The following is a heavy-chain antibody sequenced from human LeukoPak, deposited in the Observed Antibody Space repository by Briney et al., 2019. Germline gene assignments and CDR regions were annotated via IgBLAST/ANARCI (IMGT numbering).Heavy chain of an antibody. V-gene: IGHV3-7*03. J-gene: IGHJ4*02. CDR3: ARDVSF. D-gene: IGHD3-10*01. Sequence: GGSLRLSCAASGFTFSSYWMSWVRQAPGKGLEWVANIKQDGSEKYYVDSVKGRFIISRDNSKNTLYLEMNSLRVEDTAVYYCARDVSFWGQGTLVTVSS. CDR2: IKQDGSEK. CDR1: GFTFSSYW.